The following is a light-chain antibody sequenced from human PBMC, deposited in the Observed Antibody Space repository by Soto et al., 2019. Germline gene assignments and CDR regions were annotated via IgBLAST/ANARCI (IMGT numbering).Light chain of an antibody. CDR1: QDIRND. Sequence: AIHMTQSPSSLSASVGDRVTITCRASQDIRNDLGWYQQKPGKAPQLLIYAASNLQSGVPSRFSGSGSGTDFTLTISSLQPEDFATYYCLRDSNYPRTFGQGTKVEIK. CDR3: LRDSNYPRT. J-gene: IGKJ1*01. CDR2: AAS. V-gene: IGKV1-6*01.